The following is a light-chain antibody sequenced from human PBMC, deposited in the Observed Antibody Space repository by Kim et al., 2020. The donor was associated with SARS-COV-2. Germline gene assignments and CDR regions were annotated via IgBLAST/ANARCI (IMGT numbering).Light chain of an antibody. CDR1: QSVSSN. Sequence: EIVMTQSPATLSVSPGERATLSCRASQSVSSNLAWYQQKPGQPPRLLIYGASTRATGIPARFSGSGSGTEFTLTISSLQSEDFAVYYCQQYNNWRRTFGQGTKVDIK. V-gene: IGKV3-15*01. J-gene: IGKJ1*01. CDR2: GAS. CDR3: QQYNNWRRT.